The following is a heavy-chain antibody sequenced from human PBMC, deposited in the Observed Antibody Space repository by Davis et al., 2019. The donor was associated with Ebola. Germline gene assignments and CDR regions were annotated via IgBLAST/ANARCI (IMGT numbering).Heavy chain of an antibody. CDR3: AKDREVTIFGVLVPHDYYYSMDI. V-gene: IGHV3-74*01. CDR1: GFTFSNYW. D-gene: IGHD3-3*01. J-gene: IGHJ6*02. CDR2: INSDGTST. Sequence: GESLKISCAVSGFTFSNYWMHWVRQVPGKGLAWVSRINSDGTSTSYADSVKGRFTISRDNANNTLYLQMNSLRTEDTAVYYCAKDREVTIFGVLVPHDYYYSMDIWGQGTTVTVSS.